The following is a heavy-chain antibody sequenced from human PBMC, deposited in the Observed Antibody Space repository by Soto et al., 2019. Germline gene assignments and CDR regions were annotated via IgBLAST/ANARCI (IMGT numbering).Heavy chain of an antibody. Sequence: SETLSLTCTVSGGSTSSYYWSWIRQPPGKGLEWIGYIYYSGSTNYNPSLKSRVTISVDTSKNQFSLKLSSVTAADTAVYYCASGELLWSGEPPTRYYYYGMDVWGQGTTVTVSS. CDR2: IYYSGST. CDR3: ASGELLWSGEPPTRYYYYGMDV. D-gene: IGHD3-10*01. V-gene: IGHV4-59*01. CDR1: GGSTSSYY. J-gene: IGHJ6*02.